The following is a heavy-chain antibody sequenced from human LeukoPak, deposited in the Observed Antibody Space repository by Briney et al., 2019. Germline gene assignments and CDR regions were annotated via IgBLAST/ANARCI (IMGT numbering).Heavy chain of an antibody. V-gene: IGHV7-4-1*02. J-gene: IGHJ4*02. CDR2: INTNTGNP. Sequence: AASVKVSCKASGYAFTSYGISWVRQAPGQGLEWMGWINTNTGNPTYAQGFTGRFVFSLDTSVSTAYLQISSLKAEDTAVYYCASRAADFDYWGQGTLVTVSS. CDR3: ASRAADFDY. D-gene: IGHD6-13*01. CDR1: GYAFTSYG.